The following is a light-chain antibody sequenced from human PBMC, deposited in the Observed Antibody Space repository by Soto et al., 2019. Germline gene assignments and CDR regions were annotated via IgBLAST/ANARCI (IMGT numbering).Light chain of an antibody. CDR2: GAS. Sequence: ENVLTQSPGTLSVSPGERATLSCRASQSVSSNLAWYQQKPGQAPRLLIYGASTRATGIPARFSGSGSGTDFTLTISSLEPEDFAVYYCQQRSNWPATFGQGTKVDIK. CDR1: QSVSSN. V-gene: IGKV3-11*01. CDR3: QQRSNWPAT. J-gene: IGKJ1*01.